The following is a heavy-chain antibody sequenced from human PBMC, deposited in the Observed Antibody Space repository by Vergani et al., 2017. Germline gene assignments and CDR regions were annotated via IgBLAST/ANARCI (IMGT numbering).Heavy chain of an antibody. CDR2: ISGYNGNT. V-gene: IGHV1-18*01. J-gene: IGHJ6*03. CDR1: GYTFTSYG. D-gene: IGHD2-2*01. Sequence: QVQLVQSGAEVKKPGASVKVSCKASGYTFTSYGISWVRQAPGQGLEWMGWISGYNGNTHYVGNFQGRVNMTTDTATSTAYMELRGLRADDTAVYYCARAVQYCTSTSCYPTYYYYMDVWGKGTTVIVSS. CDR3: ARAVQYCTSTSCYPTYYYYMDV.